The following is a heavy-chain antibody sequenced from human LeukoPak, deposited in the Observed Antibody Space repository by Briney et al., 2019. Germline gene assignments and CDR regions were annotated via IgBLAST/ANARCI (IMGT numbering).Heavy chain of an antibody. Sequence: SETLSLTCAVYGGSFRDYSWTWLRQPPGKGLEGIGEINESGGTNYNPSLMSRVIMSVDTPKSQISLKVSSVTAADTAVYYCARVAYRYSINDWSRTGLGAYPTKYYYYMDVWGKGTTVTVSS. CDR1: GGSFRDYS. D-gene: IGHD2-8*01. CDR2: INESGGT. J-gene: IGHJ6*03. CDR3: ARVAYRYSINDWSRTGLGAYPTKYYYYMDV. V-gene: IGHV4-34*01.